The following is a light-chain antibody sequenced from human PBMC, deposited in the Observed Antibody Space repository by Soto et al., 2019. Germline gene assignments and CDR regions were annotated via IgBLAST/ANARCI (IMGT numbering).Light chain of an antibody. CDR2: DAS. CDR3: QQYGSFLT. CDR1: QDINNY. V-gene: IGKV1-33*01. J-gene: IGKJ3*01. Sequence: IQMTQSPSSLSASVGDRVTITCQASQDINNYLNWYQQRPGRAPKLLIYDASHLQTGVPSRFSGSGSGTDFTFTISSLQPEDIATYYCQQYGSFLTFGPGTKVHI.